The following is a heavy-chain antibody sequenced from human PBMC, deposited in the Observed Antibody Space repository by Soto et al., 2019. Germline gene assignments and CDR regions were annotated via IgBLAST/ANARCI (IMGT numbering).Heavy chain of an antibody. D-gene: IGHD6-13*01. Sequence: PGESLKISCTGSGYSFTNYWISWVRQMPGKGLEWMGRIDPSDSYTNYSPSFQGHVTISADKSISTAYLQWSSLKASDAAMYYCARQEQQLESDYWGQGTQVTVSS. CDR1: GYSFTNYW. J-gene: IGHJ4*02. V-gene: IGHV5-10-1*01. CDR2: IDPSDSYT. CDR3: ARQEQQLESDY.